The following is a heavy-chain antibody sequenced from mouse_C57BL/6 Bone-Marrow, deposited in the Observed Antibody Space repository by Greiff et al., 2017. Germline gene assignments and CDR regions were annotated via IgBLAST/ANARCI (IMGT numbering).Heavy chain of an antibody. CDR2: IDPADGNT. J-gene: IGHJ1*03. Sequence: VQLKQSVAELVRPGASVKLSCTASGFNITNTYMHWVKQRPEQGLEWIGRIDPADGNTKYAPKFQGKATITADTSSNTAYLQLSSLTADDAVNYCATRGGESGNLWYFDVWGTGTTVTVSS. V-gene: IGHV14-3*01. CDR1: GFNITNTY. CDR3: TRGGESGNLWYFDV. D-gene: IGHD1-3*01.